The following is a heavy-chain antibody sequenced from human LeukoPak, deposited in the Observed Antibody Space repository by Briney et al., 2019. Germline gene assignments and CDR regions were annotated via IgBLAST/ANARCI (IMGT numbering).Heavy chain of an antibody. V-gene: IGHV4-39*07. CDR1: GGSISTSNYY. CDR2: IFYSGST. D-gene: IGHD6-6*01. Sequence: SETLSLTCTVSGGSISTSNYYWGWIRQPPGKGLEWIGNIFYSGSTYYSPSLRSRVTISVDTSKNQFSLKLSSVTAADTAVYYCARVAGSSSPQRVGYYFDYWGQGTLVTVSS. J-gene: IGHJ4*02. CDR3: ARVAGSSSPQRVGYYFDY.